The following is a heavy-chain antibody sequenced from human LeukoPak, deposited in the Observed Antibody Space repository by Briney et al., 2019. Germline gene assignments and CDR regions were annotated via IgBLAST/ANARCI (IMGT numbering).Heavy chain of an antibody. CDR3: ARTRDPYYYGMDV. V-gene: IGHV3-53*01. CDR1: GFTFSSYA. CDR2: IYSGGST. J-gene: IGHJ6*02. Sequence: PGGSLRLSCAASGFTFSSYAMSWVRQAPGKGLEWVSVIYSGGSTYYADSVKGRFTISRDNSKNTLYLQMNSLRAEDTAVYYCARTRDPYYYGMDVWGQGTTVTVSS.